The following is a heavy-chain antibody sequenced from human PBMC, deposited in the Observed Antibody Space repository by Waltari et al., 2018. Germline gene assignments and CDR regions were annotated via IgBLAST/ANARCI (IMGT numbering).Heavy chain of an antibody. Sequence: EVQLVESGGGLVMPGESLRVSCAASGFTSSNAWMSWVRQAPGKGLEWIGRIKIKTDDETPDYAAAVKGRFTISRDDSKNTLYLQMNNLQTEDTALYYCTTLHKVVGWGQGTMVTVSS. CDR2: IKIKTDDETP. CDR1: GFTSSNAW. V-gene: IGHV3-15*01. J-gene: IGHJ3*01. CDR3: TTLHKVVG.